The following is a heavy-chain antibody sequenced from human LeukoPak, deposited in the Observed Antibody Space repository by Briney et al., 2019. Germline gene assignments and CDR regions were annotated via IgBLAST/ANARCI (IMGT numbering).Heavy chain of an antibody. V-gene: IGHV3-33*05. CDR2: LVYDERS. D-gene: IGHD6-19*01. CDR1: GFPFSSYG. CDR3: ARDPSAAFDF. J-gene: IGHJ4*02. Sequence: GGSLRLSCAASGFPFSSYGMHWVRQAPGKGLEWVARLVYDERSDYANSVKGRFSISRDNSKNTLFLDMSDLRVEDTAVYYCARDPSAAFDFWGQGVLVTVSS.